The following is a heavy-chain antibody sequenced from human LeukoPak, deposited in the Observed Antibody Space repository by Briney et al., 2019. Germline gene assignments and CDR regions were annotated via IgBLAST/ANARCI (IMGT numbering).Heavy chain of an antibody. D-gene: IGHD6-19*01. CDR3: ARVYSSGWSYYFDY. V-gene: IGHV4-39*01. CDR1: GGSISSSSYY. Sequence: SETLSLTCTDSGGSISSSSYYWGWIRQPPGKGLEWIGSIYYSGSTYYNPSLKSRVTISVDTSKNQFSLKLSSVTAADTAVYYCARVYSSGWSYYFDYWGQGTPVTVSS. J-gene: IGHJ4*02. CDR2: IYYSGST.